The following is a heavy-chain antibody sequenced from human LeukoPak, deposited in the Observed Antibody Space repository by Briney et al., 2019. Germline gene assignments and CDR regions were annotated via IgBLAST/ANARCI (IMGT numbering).Heavy chain of an antibody. J-gene: IGHJ4*02. D-gene: IGHD6-19*01. V-gene: IGHV1-69*04. CDR2: IIPILGIA. CDR1: GGTYSSYA. CDR3: ARSSIKVAGSVFDY. Sequence: SVKVSCKASGGTYSSYAISWVRQAPGQGLEWMGRIIPILGIANYAQKFQGRVTITADKSTSTAYMELSSLRSEDTAVYYCARSSIKVAGSVFDYWGQGTLVTVSS.